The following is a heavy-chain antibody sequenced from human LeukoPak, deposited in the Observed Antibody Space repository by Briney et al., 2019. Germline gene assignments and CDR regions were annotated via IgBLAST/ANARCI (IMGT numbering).Heavy chain of an antibody. Sequence: SQTLSLTCAISGDSVSSNSAAWNRIRQSPSRGLEWLGRTYYRSKWYNDYAVSVKSRITINPDTSKNQFSLQLNSVTPEDTAVYYCARSPVSSPRQLERRHLTGANFDYWGQGTLVTVSS. J-gene: IGHJ4*02. D-gene: IGHD1-1*01. V-gene: IGHV6-1*01. CDR1: GDSVSSNSAA. CDR3: ARSPVSSPRQLERRHLTGANFDY. CDR2: TYYRSKWYN.